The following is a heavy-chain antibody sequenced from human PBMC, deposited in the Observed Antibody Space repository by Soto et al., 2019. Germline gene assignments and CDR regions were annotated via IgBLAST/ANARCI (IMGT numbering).Heavy chain of an antibody. CDR3: AKDRDGAAAGPTKFYGMDV. J-gene: IGHJ6*02. V-gene: IGHV3-23*01. CDR1: GFTFSSYA. CDR2: ISGSGDST. Sequence: EVQVLESGGGLVQPGGSLRLSCAASGFTFSSYAMSWVRQAPGKGLEWVSVISGSGDSTYYADSVRGRFTISRDNSKNTLYLQMNSLGAEDTAVYYCAKDRDGAAAGPTKFYGMDVWGQGTTVTVSS. D-gene: IGHD6-13*01.